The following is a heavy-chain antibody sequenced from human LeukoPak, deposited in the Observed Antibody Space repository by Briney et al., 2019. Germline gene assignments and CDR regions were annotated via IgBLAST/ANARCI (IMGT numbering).Heavy chain of an antibody. J-gene: IGHJ3*02. D-gene: IGHD4-11*01. CDR3: ARASYRAFYI. CDR2: TYYRSRWSS. CDR1: GDGVSSSDAT. Sequence: QTPSLTCAISGDGVSSSDATWNWIRQSPSRGLEWLGRTYYRSRWSSDYAPSVRSRITINSDTAKNQFSLQLNSVTPEDTAVYYCARASYRAFYIWGQGTMVTVSS. V-gene: IGHV6-1*01.